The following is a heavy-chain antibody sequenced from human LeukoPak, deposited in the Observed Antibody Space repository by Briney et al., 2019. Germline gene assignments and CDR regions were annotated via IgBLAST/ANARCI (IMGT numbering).Heavy chain of an antibody. CDR3: ARDFPPPTGDPPPYFDY. J-gene: IGHJ4*02. Sequence: GGSLRLSCAASGSTFSSYSMNWVRQAPGKGLEWVSYISSSSSTIYYADSVKGRFTISRDNAKNSLYLQMNSLRAEDTAVYYCARDFPPPTGDPPPYFDYWGQGTLVTVSS. CDR1: GSTFSSYS. V-gene: IGHV3-48*01. D-gene: IGHD4-17*01. CDR2: ISSSSSTI.